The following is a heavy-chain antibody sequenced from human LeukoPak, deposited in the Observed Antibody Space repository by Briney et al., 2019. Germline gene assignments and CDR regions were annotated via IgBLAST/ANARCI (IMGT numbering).Heavy chain of an antibody. Sequence: PSETLSLTCTVSGGSISSSSYYWGWIRQPPGKGLEWIGSIYYSRSTYYNPSLKSRVTISVDTSKNQFSLKLSSVTAADTAVYYCARGITSDYWGQGTLVTVSS. CDR1: GGSISSSSYY. J-gene: IGHJ4*02. CDR3: ARGITSDY. V-gene: IGHV4-39*07. CDR2: IYYSRST. D-gene: IGHD3-10*01.